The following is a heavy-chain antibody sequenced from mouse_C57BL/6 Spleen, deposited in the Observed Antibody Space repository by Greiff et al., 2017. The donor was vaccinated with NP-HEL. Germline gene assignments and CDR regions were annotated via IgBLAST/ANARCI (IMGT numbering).Heavy chain of an antibody. CDR3: ARQNYEGYYAMDY. V-gene: IGHV2-6-1*01. CDR1: GFSLTSYG. D-gene: IGHD1-1*01. J-gene: IGHJ4*01. CDR2: IWSDGST. Sequence: QVQLKQSGPGLVAPSQSLSITCTVSGFSLTSYGVHWVRQPPGKGLEWLVVIWSDGSTTYNSALKSRLSISKDNSKSQVFLKMNSLQTDDTAMYYCARQNYEGYYAMDYWGQGTSVTVSS.